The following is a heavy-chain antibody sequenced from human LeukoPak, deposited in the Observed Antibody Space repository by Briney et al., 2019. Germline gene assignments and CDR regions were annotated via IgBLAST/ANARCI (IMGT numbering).Heavy chain of an antibody. V-gene: IGHV1-69*04. Sequence: SVKVSCKASGGTFSSYAISWVRQAPGQGLEWMGRIIPILGIANYAQKFQGRVTITVDKSTSTAYMELSSLRSEDTAVYYCARETTGSWFDPWGQGTLVTVSS. J-gene: IGHJ5*02. CDR3: ARETTGSWFDP. CDR2: IIPILGIA. CDR1: GGTFSSYA. D-gene: IGHD4-17*01.